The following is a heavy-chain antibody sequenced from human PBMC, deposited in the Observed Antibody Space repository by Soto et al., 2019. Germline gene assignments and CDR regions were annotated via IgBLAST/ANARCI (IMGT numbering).Heavy chain of an antibody. D-gene: IGHD6-13*01. CDR3: ARVGITAAEYLPH. CDR2: ISAYNGNR. V-gene: IGHV1-18*01. J-gene: IGHJ1*01. Sequence: QVQLVQSGAEVKKPGASVKVSCKASGYTFFNYGISWVRQAPGQGLEWMGWISAYNGNRNYAQKFQGRVTMTTDTSTSTAYMELGGLTSDDTAVYYCARVGITAAEYLPHWGQGTLVTVSS. CDR1: GYTFFNYG.